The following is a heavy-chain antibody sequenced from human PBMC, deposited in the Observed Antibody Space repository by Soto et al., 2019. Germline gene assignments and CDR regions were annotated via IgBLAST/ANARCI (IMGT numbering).Heavy chain of an antibody. Sequence: PSQTLSLTCTVSGGSIISSSPYWGWISQSPGKHLERIGSSYYRGSTHYNPSLKTRVTIAVDTSKNQVSLKVYSVTAADTAVYYCATADGFGVVTPFFEYWGQGILVPVSS. V-gene: IGHV4-39*01. CDR3: ATADGFGVVTPFFEY. CDR1: GGSIISSSPY. D-gene: IGHD3-3*01. CDR2: SYYRGST. J-gene: IGHJ4*02.